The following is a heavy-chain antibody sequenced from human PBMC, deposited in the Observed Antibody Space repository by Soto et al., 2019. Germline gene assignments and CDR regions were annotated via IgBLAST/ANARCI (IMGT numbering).Heavy chain of an antibody. Sequence: PGGSLRLSCAASGFTFSSYAMSWVRQAPGKGLEWVSAISGSGGSTYYADSVKGRFTISRDNSKNTLYLQMNSLRAEDTAVYYCAKDSGQSVYYYGMDVWGQGTTVTVSS. CDR2: ISGSGGST. J-gene: IGHJ6*02. CDR1: GFTFSSYA. D-gene: IGHD6-19*01. V-gene: IGHV3-23*01. CDR3: AKDSGQSVYYYGMDV.